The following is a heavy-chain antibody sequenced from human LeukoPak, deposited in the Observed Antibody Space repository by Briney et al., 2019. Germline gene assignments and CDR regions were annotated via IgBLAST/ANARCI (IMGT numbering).Heavy chain of an antibody. Sequence: ASVTVSFKASGYTFTAYYMHWVRQAPGQGLEWMGWINPNSGGTNYAQKFQGRVTMTRDTSISTAYMELSSLRSEDTAVYYCARSIDNYYDSSGYRGDWFDPWGQGTLVTVSS. CDR2: INPNSGGT. J-gene: IGHJ5*02. CDR1: GYTFTAYY. CDR3: ARSIDNYYDSSGYRGDWFDP. V-gene: IGHV1-2*02. D-gene: IGHD3-22*01.